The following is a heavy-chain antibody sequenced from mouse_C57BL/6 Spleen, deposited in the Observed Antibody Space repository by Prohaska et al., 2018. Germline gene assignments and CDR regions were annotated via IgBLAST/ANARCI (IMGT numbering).Heavy chain of an antibody. CDR1: GFTFSNYW. J-gene: IGHJ1*03. Sequence: EVKLEESGGGLVQPGGSMKLSCVASGFTFSNYWMNWVRQSPEKGLEWVAQIRLKSDNYATHYAESVKGRFTISRDDSKSSVYLQMNNLRAEDTGIYYCTGTYYGSSCGYFDVWGTGTTVTVSS. D-gene: IGHD1-1*01. V-gene: IGHV6-3*01. CDR2: IRLKSDNYAT. CDR3: TGTYYGSSCGYFDV.